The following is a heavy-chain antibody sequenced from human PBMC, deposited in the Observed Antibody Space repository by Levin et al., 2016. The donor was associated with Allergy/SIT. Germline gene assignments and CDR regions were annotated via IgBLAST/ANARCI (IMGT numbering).Heavy chain of an antibody. V-gene: IGHV1-69*01. J-gene: IGHJ6*02. D-gene: IGHD2-2*01. Sequence: WVRQAPGQGLEWMGGIIPIFGTANYAQKFQGRVTITADESTSTAYMELSSLRSEDTAVYYCARVPLLSPIENIVVVPAAMEPLLDVWGQGTTVTVSS. CDR3: ARVPLLSPIENIVVVPAAMEPLLDV. CDR2: IIPIFGTA.